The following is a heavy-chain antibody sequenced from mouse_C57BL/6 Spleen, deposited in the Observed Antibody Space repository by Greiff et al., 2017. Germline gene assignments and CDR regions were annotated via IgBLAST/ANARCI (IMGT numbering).Heavy chain of an antibody. CDR2: IYPGSGST. Sequence: QVQLKQSGAELVKPGASVKMSCKASGYTFTSYWITWVKQSPGQGLEWIGDIYPGSGSTNYNEKFKSKATLTVDPSSSTAYMQLSSLTSEDSAVYYGASTGDYSWFAYWGQGTLVTVSA. V-gene: IGHV1-55*01. CDR3: ASTGDYSWFAY. J-gene: IGHJ3*01. D-gene: IGHD1-1*01. CDR1: GYTFTSYW.